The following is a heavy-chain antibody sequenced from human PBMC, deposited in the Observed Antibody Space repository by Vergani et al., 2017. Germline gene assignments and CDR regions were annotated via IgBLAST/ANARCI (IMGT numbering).Heavy chain of an antibody. CDR2: INHSGGT. J-gene: IGHJ3*02. CDR3: ARDPMVREVIGAFDI. D-gene: IGHD3-10*01. Sequence: QVQLQESGPGLVKPSETLSLTCSVSGNSISSDYYWGWFRQPPGKGLEWIGTINHSGGTYYNPSLKSRVTISVDTSKNQFSLKLTSVTAADTAVYYCARDPMVREVIGAFDIWGLGTMVTVSS. V-gene: IGHV4-38-2*02. CDR1: GNSISSDYY.